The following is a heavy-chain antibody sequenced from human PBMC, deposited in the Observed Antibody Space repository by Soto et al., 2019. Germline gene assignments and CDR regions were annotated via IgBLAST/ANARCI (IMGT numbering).Heavy chain of an antibody. CDR3: ARGHRDGYRSGSIDS. J-gene: IGHJ4*02. CDR2: IYNSGST. V-gene: IGHV4-59*01. Sequence: SETLSLTCTVSGGSINIYYWSWIRQPPGKGLEWVGYIYNSGSTNYNPSLKSRVTISVDTSKNQFSLKLSSVTAADTAVYYCARGHRDGYRSGSIDSWGQGTLVTVSS. CDR1: GGSINIYY. D-gene: IGHD5-12*01.